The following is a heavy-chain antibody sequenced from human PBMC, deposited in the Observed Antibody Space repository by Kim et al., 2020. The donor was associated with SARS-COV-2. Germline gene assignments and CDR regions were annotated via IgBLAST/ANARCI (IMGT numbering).Heavy chain of an antibody. V-gene: IGHV3-30*18. CDR3: AKDQPDYDILTGYYSYYYYGMDV. CDR1: GFTFSSYG. CDR2: ISYDGSNK. D-gene: IGHD3-9*01. J-gene: IGHJ6*02. Sequence: GGSLRLSCAASGFTFSSYGMHWVRQAPGKGLEWVAVISYDGSNKYYADSVKGRFTISRDNSKNTLYLQMNSLRAEDTAVYYCAKDQPDYDILTGYYSYYYYGMDVWGQGTTVTVSS.